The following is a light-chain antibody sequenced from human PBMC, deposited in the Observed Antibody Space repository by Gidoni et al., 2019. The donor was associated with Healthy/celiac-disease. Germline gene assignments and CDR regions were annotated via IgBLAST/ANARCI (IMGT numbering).Light chain of an antibody. CDR1: QDTSNY. Sequence: IHMPQSPSSLSASVGDRVTITSQASQDTSNYLILYQQKPGKATKLLIYDASNLETGVPSRFSGSGSGTDFTFTISSLQHEDIATYYCQQYDNLTLFTFGPXTKVDIK. CDR3: QQYDNLTLFT. J-gene: IGKJ3*01. V-gene: IGKV1-33*01. CDR2: DAS.